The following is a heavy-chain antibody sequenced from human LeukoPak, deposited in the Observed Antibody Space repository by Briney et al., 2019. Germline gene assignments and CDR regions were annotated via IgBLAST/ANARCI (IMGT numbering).Heavy chain of an antibody. J-gene: IGHJ5*02. CDR3: ARDYFSSRPLSNWFDP. Sequence: GGSLRLSCAASGFTFRTYGMHWVRQAPGKGLEWVAVIWYDGSKKYYEDSVKGRFTISRDNSKNTLYLQMNSLRVEDTAVYYCARDYFSSRPLSNWFDPWGQGTLVTVSS. CDR1: GFTFRTYG. D-gene: IGHD6-6*01. V-gene: IGHV3-33*01. CDR2: IWYDGSKK.